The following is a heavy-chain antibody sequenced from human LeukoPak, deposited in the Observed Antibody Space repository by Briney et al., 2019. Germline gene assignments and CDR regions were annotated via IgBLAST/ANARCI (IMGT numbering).Heavy chain of an antibody. J-gene: IGHJ4*02. V-gene: IGHV4-59*12. CDR1: GGSISSYY. D-gene: IGHD3-10*01. CDR3: ARGYYGSGSYYDYFDY. Sequence: SETLSLTCTVSGGSISSYYWSWIRQPPGKGLEWIGYIYYSGSTNYNPSLKSRVTISVDTSKNQFALELSSVTAADTAVYYCARGYYGSGSYYDYFDYWGQGTLVTVSS. CDR2: IYYSGST.